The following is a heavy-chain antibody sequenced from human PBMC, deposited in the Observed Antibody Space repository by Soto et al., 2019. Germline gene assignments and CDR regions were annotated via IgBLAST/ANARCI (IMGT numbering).Heavy chain of an antibody. CDR1: GFTFSNAW. D-gene: IGHD2-21*01. Sequence: EVQLVESGGGLVKPGGSLRLSCAASGFTFSNAWMNWVRQAPGKGLEWVGRIKSKTDGGTTDYAAPVKGRFTISRAESKNTLYLQMNSLKTEDTAVYYCIVRYPYYFDYWGQGTLVTVSS. CDR3: IVRYPYYFDY. V-gene: IGHV3-15*07. CDR2: IKSKTDGGTT. J-gene: IGHJ4*02.